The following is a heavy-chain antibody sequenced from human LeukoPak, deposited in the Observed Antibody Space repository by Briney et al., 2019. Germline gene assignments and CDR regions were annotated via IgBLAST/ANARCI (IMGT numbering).Heavy chain of an antibody. V-gene: IGHV4-34*01. D-gene: IGHD5-18*01. CDR2: INHSGNT. CDR3: ARESYDTAMVMWFDY. Sequence: SETLSLTRAVYGGSFSLYYWTWIRQSPGKGLEWIGEINHSGNTNYNPSLKSRVTISVDKSKNQFSLKLSSVTAADTAVYYCARESYDTAMVMWFDYWGQGTLVTVSS. J-gene: IGHJ4*02. CDR1: GGSFSLYY.